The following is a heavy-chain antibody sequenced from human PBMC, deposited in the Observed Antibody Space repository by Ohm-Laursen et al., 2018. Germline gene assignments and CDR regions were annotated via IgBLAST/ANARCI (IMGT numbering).Heavy chain of an antibody. J-gene: IGHJ6*02. Sequence: SLRLSCTASGFTFSNYWMSWVRQAPGKGLEWVSAISGSGGSTYYADSVKGRFTISRDNSKNTLYLQMNSLRAEDTAVYYCAKESSGSYYGMDVWGQGTTVTVSS. V-gene: IGHV3-23*01. D-gene: IGHD1-26*01. CDR2: ISGSGGST. CDR1: GFTFSNYW. CDR3: AKESSGSYYGMDV.